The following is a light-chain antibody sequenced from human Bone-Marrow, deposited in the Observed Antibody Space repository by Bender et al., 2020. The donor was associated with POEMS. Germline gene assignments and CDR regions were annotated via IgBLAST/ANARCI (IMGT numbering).Light chain of an antibody. J-gene: IGLJ3*02. CDR3: TSYGGGNNFWV. V-gene: IGLV1-40*01. CDR1: SSNTGSGYD. Sequence: QSVLTQPPSVSGAPGQRVTISCTGSSSNTGSGYDINWYQHLPGTAPKLLIYGYNNRPSGVPDRFSGSKSGTSASLAITGLQAEDEADYYCTSYGGGNNFWVFGGGTKLTVL. CDR2: GYN.